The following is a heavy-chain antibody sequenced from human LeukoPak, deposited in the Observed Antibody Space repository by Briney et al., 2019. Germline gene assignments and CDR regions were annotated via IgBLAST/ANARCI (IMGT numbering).Heavy chain of an antibody. Sequence: GASVKVSCKASGYTFTGYYMHWVRQAPGQGLAWMGWINPNSGGTNYAQKFQGRVTMTRDTSISTAYMELSRLRSDDTAVYYCARDWRAGRYYDSSGHHYRGEYWGQGTLVTVSS. CDR3: ARDWRAGRYYDSSGHHYRGEY. V-gene: IGHV1-2*02. J-gene: IGHJ4*02. D-gene: IGHD3-22*01. CDR2: INPNSGGT. CDR1: GYTFTGYY.